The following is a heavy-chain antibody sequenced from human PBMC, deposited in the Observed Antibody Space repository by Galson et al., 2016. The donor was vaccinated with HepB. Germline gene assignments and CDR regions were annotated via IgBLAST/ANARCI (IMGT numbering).Heavy chain of an antibody. CDR1: GYTFNEYY. CDR2: INPNNGRA. Sequence: SVKVSCKASGYTFNEYYIHWVRQAPGQGLEWMGRINPNNGRAHYGDDFQCRVTMTTDTSISTAYLELSGLKSDDTAIYYCARTTIAAPLDYWGQGTRVTVSS. CDR3: ARTTIAAPLDY. J-gene: IGHJ4*01. V-gene: IGHV1-2*06. D-gene: IGHD6-6*01.